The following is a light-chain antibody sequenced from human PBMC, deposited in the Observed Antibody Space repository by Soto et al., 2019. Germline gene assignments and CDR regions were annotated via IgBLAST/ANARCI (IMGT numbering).Light chain of an antibody. CDR3: QQYETYSWT. V-gene: IGKV1-5*03. J-gene: IGKJ1*01. CDR2: RAS. Sequence: DIQMTQYHSTLSASVGDRVTITCRASQNINTWLAWYQQKPGKGPTLLIYRASRLESGVPSRFSGSGSGTEFALTISSLQPADFATYYCQQYETYSWTFGQGTKVDIK. CDR1: QNINTW.